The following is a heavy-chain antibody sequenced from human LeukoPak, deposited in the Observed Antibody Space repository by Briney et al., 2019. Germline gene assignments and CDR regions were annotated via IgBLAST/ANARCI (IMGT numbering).Heavy chain of an antibody. CDR2: ISSSSSYI. CDR1: GVTFSSYS. V-gene: IGHV3-21*01. CDR3: ARGELNYDYVWGSYLDY. D-gene: IGHD3-16*02. J-gene: IGHJ4*02. Sequence: PGGSLRLSCAVSGVTFSSYSMNWVRQAPGKGLEWVSSISSSSSYIYYADSVKGRFTISRDNAKNSLYLQMNSLRAEDTAVYYCARGELNYDYVWGSYLDYWGQGTLVTVSS.